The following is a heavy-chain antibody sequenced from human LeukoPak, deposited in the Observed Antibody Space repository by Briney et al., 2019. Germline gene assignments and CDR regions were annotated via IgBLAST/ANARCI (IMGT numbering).Heavy chain of an antibody. Sequence: ASLKVSCKASGYTFTGYYMHWVRQAPGQGLEWMGWINPNNGGTKYEQKFQGGVTMTRDTSISTAYMELSRLRSDDTAVYYCAVWKGYVDFWSGPFDYWGQGTLVTVSS. CDR2: INPNNGGT. CDR3: AVWKGYVDFWSGPFDY. D-gene: IGHD3-3*01. CDR1: GYTFTGYY. V-gene: IGHV1-2*02. J-gene: IGHJ4*02.